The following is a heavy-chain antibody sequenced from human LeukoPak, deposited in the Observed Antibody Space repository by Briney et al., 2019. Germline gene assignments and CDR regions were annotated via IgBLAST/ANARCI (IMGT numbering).Heavy chain of an antibody. CDR3: ARALVDTAMVTFGYYYYMDV. J-gene: IGHJ6*03. CDR2: IYTSGST. V-gene: IGHV4-4*07. CDR1: GGSIRSYY. D-gene: IGHD5-18*01. Sequence: SETLSLTCTVSGGSIRSYYWSWIRQPAGKGLEWIGRIYTSGSTNYNPSLKSRVTMSVDTSKNQFSLKLSSVTAAGTAVYYCARALVDTAMVTFGYYYYMDVWGKGTTVTVSS.